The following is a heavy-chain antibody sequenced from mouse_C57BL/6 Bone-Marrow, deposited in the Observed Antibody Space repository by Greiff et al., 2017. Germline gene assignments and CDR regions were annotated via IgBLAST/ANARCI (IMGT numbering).Heavy chain of an antibody. D-gene: IGHD2-2*01. CDR1: GYTFTAYN. CDR3: ANDLLWLRRYYYAMGY. J-gene: IGHJ4*01. Sequence: EVQLQQSGPELVKPGASVKMSCKASGYTFTAYNMHWVKQSHGKSLEWIGSINPNNGGTSYTQKFKGKATLTVNKSSSTAYMELRSLTSEDSAVYYCANDLLWLRRYYYAMGYWGQGTSVTVSS. V-gene: IGHV1-22*01. CDR2: INPNNGGT.